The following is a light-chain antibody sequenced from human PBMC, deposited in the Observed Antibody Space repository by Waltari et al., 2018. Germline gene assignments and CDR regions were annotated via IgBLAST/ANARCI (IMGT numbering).Light chain of an antibody. CDR2: GNN. V-gene: IGLV1-44*01. CDR1: SSNIGSNT. Sequence: QSVVTQPPSASGTPGQRVTISCSGRSSNIGSNTVNWYQQFPGRAPKPRNYGNNPRPSGVPDRFSGSKSGTSASLAISGLQSGDEADYYCAAWDNTLSGPSFGGGTKVTVL. CDR3: AAWDNTLSGPS. J-gene: IGLJ3*02.